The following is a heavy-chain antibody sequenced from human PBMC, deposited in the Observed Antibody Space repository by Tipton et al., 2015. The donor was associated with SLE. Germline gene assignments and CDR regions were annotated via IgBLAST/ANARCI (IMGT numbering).Heavy chain of an antibody. CDR1: GGSFSGYA. CDR3: ARHDYDDNGYYLHYFDD. J-gene: IGHJ4*02. CDR2: VSHSGST. V-gene: IGHV4-34*01. D-gene: IGHD3-22*01. Sequence: TLSLTCAVSGGSFSGYAWSWVRQPPGKGLEWIGEVSHSGSTNYNPSLKSRGTISLDTSNNQFSLRLSSVTAADTATYYCARHDYDDNGYYLHYFDDWGQGTLVTVSS.